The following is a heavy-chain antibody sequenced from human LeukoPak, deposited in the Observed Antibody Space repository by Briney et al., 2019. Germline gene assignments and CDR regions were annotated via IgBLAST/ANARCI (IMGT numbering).Heavy chain of an antibody. CDR3: ARITYYYDSSGYIFDY. J-gene: IGHJ4*02. Sequence: PSQTLSLTCAVSGGSISSGGYSWSWIRQPPGKGLEWIGYIYHSGSTYYNPSLKSRVTISVDRSKNQFSLKLSSVTAADTAVYYCARITYYYDSSGYIFDYWGQGTLVTVSS. D-gene: IGHD3-22*01. CDR2: IYHSGST. CDR1: GGSISSGGYS. V-gene: IGHV4-30-2*01.